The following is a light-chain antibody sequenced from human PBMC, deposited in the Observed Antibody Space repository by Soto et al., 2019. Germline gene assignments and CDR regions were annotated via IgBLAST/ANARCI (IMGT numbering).Light chain of an antibody. CDR2: KVS. J-gene: IGKJ4*01. CDR3: IQGTHWRALT. Sequence: DVVMTQSPLSLPVTLGQPASTSCRSSQSLVYSDGNTYLNWFQQRPGQSPRRLIYKVSNRDSGVPDRFSGSVSGTDFTLKISRVEAEDVGLYYCIQGTHWRALTFGGGTKVEIK. V-gene: IGKV2-30*01. CDR1: QSLVYSDGNTY.